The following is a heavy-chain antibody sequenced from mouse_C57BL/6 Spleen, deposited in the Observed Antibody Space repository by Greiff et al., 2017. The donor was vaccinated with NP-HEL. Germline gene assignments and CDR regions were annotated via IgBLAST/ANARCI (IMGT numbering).Heavy chain of an antibody. CDR1: GFTFSSYG. Sequence: VQLKESGGDLVKPGGSLKLSCAASGFTFSSYGMSWVRQTPDKRLEWVATISSGGSYTYYPDSVKGRFTISRDNAKNTRYLQMSSLKSEDTAMYYCARHGDGDYLYYFDYWGQGTTLTVSS. V-gene: IGHV5-6*01. J-gene: IGHJ2*01. CDR3: ARHGDGDYLYYFDY. D-gene: IGHD2-4*01. CDR2: ISSGGSYT.